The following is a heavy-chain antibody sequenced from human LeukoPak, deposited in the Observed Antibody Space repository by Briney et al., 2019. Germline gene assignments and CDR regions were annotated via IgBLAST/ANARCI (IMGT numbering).Heavy chain of an antibody. CDR2: IYYSGST. V-gene: IGHV4-39*07. J-gene: IGHJ4*02. CDR1: GGSISSSSYY. D-gene: IGHD3-10*01. CDR3: ARVPPTYGSGSYFDY. Sequence: SETLSLTCTVSGGSISSSSYYWGWIRQPPGRGLEWIGSIYYSGSTYYNPSRKSRVTISVDTSNNQFSLKLSSVTAADTAVYYCARVPPTYGSGSYFDYWGQGTLVTVSS.